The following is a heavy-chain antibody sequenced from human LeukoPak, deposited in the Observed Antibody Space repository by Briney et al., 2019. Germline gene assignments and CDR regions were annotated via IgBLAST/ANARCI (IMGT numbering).Heavy chain of an antibody. CDR1: GFTFSSYG. Sequence: GRSLRLSCAASGFTFSSYGMHWVRQAPGKGLEWVAVISYDGSNKYYADSVKGRFTISRDNSKNTLYLHMNSLRAEDTAVYYCAKDPKSLTVATRGPLDYWGQGTLVTVSS. J-gene: IGHJ4*02. CDR2: ISYDGSNK. D-gene: IGHD6-19*01. V-gene: IGHV3-30*18. CDR3: AKDPKSLTVATRGPLDY.